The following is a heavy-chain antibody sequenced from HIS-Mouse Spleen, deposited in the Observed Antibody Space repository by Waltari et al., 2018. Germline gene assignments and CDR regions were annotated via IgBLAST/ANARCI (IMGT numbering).Heavy chain of an antibody. CDR3: ARALGDDAFDI. CDR1: GFTFSSYD. Sequence: EVQLVESGGGSVQPGGSLRLSCAASGFTFSSYDMHWVRQATGKGLEWVSAIGTAGDTYYPGSVKGRFTISRENAKNSLYLQMNSLRAGDTAVYYCARALGDDAFDIWGQGTMVTVSS. D-gene: IGHD3-16*01. J-gene: IGHJ3*02. CDR2: IGTAGDT. V-gene: IGHV3-13*01.